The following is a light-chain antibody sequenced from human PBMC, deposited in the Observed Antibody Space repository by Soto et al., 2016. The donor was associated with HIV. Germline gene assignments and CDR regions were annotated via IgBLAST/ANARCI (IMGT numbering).Light chain of an antibody. CDR2: QND. J-gene: IGLJ1*01. CDR1: NLKSKF. V-gene: IGLV3-1*01. Sequence: SHEVTQPPSVSVSPGQTATITCVGQNLKSKFVSWYQKRPGRSPVLLIYQNDQTAPWNSWAYFLVSHIENKAILTISGAQTPDEGDLFCQAWDSSSGLFGTGTNLIVL. CDR3: QAWDSSSGL.